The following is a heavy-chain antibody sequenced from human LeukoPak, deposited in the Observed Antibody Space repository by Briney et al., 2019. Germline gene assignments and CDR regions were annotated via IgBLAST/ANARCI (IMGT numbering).Heavy chain of an antibody. J-gene: IGHJ2*01. Sequence: GGSLRLSCAASGFTFSSYWMHWVRHAPGKGLVWVSRINSDGSSTSYADSVKGRFTISRDNAKNTLYLQMNSLRAEDMAVYYCGSTPLEDWYFDLWGRGTLVTVSS. CDR2: INSDGSST. CDR3: GSTPLEDWYFDL. CDR1: GFTFSSYW. V-gene: IGHV3-74*01. D-gene: IGHD2/OR15-2a*01.